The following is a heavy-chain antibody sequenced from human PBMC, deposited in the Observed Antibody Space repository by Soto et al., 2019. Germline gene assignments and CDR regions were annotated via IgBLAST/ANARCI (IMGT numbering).Heavy chain of an antibody. CDR1: GYSFTSYW. J-gene: IGHJ6*02. Sequence: PXESLKISCKCSGYSFTSYWISLVLQMPGKGLEWMGRIDPSDSYTNYSPSFQGHVTISADKSISTAYLQWSSLKASDTAMYYCARQATLVDMDYYYGMDVWGQGTTVTVSS. V-gene: IGHV5-10-1*01. D-gene: IGHD5-12*01. CDR2: IDPSDSYT. CDR3: ARQATLVDMDYYYGMDV.